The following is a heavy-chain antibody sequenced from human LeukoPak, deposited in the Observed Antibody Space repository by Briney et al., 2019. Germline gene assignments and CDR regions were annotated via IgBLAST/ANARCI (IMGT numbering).Heavy chain of an antibody. D-gene: IGHD4-17*01. J-gene: IGHJ6*02. Sequence: SETLSLTCTVSGGSISSYYWSWIRQPPGKGLERIGYIYYSGSTNYNPSLKSRVTISVDTSKNQFSLKLSSVTAADTAVYYRAVSGDYDYYGMDVWGQGTTVTVSS. CDR1: GGSISSYY. CDR3: AVSGDYDYYGMDV. V-gene: IGHV4-59*01. CDR2: IYYSGST.